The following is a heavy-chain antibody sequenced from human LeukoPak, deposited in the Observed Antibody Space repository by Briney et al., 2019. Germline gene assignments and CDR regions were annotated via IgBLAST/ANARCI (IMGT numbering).Heavy chain of an antibody. CDR1: GFTFSSYS. J-gene: IGHJ4*02. D-gene: IGHD6-19*01. Sequence: GGSLRLSCAASGFTFSSYSTNWVRQAPGKGLEWVSSISSSSSYIYYADSVKGRFTISRDNAKNSLYLKMNSLRAEDTAVYYCASRVAGTSGGLDYWGQGTLVTVSS. CDR3: ASRVAGTSGGLDY. CDR2: ISSSSSYI. V-gene: IGHV3-21*01.